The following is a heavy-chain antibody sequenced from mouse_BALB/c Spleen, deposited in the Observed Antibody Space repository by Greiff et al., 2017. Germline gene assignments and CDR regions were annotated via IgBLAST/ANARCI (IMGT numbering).Heavy chain of an antibody. D-gene: IGHD3-3*01. CDR1: GYTFTDYA. CDR3: ARRGPHWYFDV. V-gene: IGHV1S137*01. CDR2: ISTYYGDA. Sequence: VQLQQSGAELVRPGVSVKISCKGSGYTFTDYAMHWVKQSHAKSLEWIGVISTYYGDASYNQKFKGKATMTVDKSSSTAYMELARLTSEDSAIYYCARRGPHWYFDVWGAGTTVTVSS. J-gene: IGHJ1*01.